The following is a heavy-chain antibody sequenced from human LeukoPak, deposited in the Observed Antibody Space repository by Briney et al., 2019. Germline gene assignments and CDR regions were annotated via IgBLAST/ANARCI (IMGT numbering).Heavy chain of an antibody. Sequence: SVKVSCKASGGTFSSYAISWVRQAPGQGLEWMGRIIPILGIANYAQKFQGRVTITADESTSTAYMELSSLRSEDTAVYYCARDDLTGTSARWDYYYMDVWGKGTTVTVSS. CDR2: IIPILGIA. CDR3: ARDDLTGTSARWDYYYMDV. V-gene: IGHV1-69*04. D-gene: IGHD1-7*01. CDR1: GGTFSSYA. J-gene: IGHJ6*03.